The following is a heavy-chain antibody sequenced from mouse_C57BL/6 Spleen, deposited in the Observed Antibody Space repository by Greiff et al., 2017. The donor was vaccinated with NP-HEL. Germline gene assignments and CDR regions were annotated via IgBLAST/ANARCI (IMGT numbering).Heavy chain of an antibody. CDR2: IDPNSGGT. CDR1: GYTFTSYW. CDR3: ARGGMAAQDPLAY. Sequence: VQLQQSGAELVKPGASVKLSCKASGYTFTSYWMHWVKQRPGRGLEWIGRIDPNSGGTKYNEKFKSKATLTVVKPSSTAYMQLSSLTSVDSAVYYFARGGMAAQDPLAYWGQGTLVTVSA. V-gene: IGHV1-72*01. J-gene: IGHJ3*01. D-gene: IGHD3-2*02.